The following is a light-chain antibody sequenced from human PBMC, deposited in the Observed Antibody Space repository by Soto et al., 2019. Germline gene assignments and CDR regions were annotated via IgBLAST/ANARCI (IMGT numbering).Light chain of an antibody. J-gene: IGKJ5*01. V-gene: IGKV3-11*01. CDR2: DAS. Sequence: EIVLTQSPATLSVSPGARAPLSCRARQSVSSNSAWYPQNPGQAPRLLIYDASNRATGIPARFSGSGSGTDFTLTISSLEPEDFAVYYCQQRSNWPPEITFGQGTRLEIK. CDR3: QQRSNWPPEIT. CDR1: QSVSSN.